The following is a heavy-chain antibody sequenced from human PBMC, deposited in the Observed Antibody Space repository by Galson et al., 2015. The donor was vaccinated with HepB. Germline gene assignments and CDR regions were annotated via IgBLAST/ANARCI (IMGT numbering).Heavy chain of an antibody. CDR2: ISGSGGTT. Sequence: SLRLSCAVSGFTLSSYAMTWVRQAPGKGLEWVTGISGSGGTTHYADSVKGRFTISRDNSKNTLYLQMNSLRAEDTAVYYCAKVSDSDQVLRRAKWYFDYWGQGTLVTVSS. V-gene: IGHV3-23*01. D-gene: IGHD2-2*01. J-gene: IGHJ4*02. CDR3: AKVSDSDQVLRRAKWYFDY. CDR1: GFTLSSYA.